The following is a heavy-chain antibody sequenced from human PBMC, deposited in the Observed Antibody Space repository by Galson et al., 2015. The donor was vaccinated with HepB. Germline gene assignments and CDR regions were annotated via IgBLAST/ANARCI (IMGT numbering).Heavy chain of an antibody. D-gene: IGHD4-17*01. CDR2: ISSNGGST. CDR3: ASSHDYGDYGYFDY. V-gene: IGHV3-64*01. CDR1: GFTFSSYA. Sequence: SLRLSCAASGFTFSSYAMHWVRQAPGKGLEYVSAISSNGGSTYYANPVKGRFTISRDNSKNTLYLQMGSLRAEDMAVYYCASSHDYGDYGYFDYWGQGTLVTVSS. J-gene: IGHJ4*02.